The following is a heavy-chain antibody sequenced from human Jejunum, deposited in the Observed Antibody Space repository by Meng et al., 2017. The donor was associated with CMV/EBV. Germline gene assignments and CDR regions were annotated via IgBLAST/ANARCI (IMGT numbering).Heavy chain of an antibody. CDR1: YG. CDR2: ISFDGSNK. D-gene: IGHD3-22*01. Sequence: YGMNWVRQAPGKGLEWVAVISFDGSNKYYADSVQGRFTISRDNSKNTLSQQMSSLRVEDTAVYYCAREAYYYDTSGYPRGNYFDYWGQGTLVTVSS. V-gene: IGHV3-30-3*01. CDR3: AREAYYYDTSGYPRGNYFDY. J-gene: IGHJ4*02.